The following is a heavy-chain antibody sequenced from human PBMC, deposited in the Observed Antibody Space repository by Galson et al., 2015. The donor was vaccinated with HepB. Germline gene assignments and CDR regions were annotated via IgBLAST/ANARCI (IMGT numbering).Heavy chain of an antibody. V-gene: IGHV3-15*01. CDR1: GFTFSNAW. CDR3: VGAIVVVPAADDY. J-gene: IGHJ4*02. CDR2: IKSKTDGGTT. Sequence: SLRLSCAASGFTFSNAWMSWVRQAPGKGLEWVGRIKSKTDGGTTDYAAPVKGRFTISKDDSKNTLYLQMNSLKTEDTAVYYCVGAIVVVPAADDYWGQGTLVTVSS. D-gene: IGHD2-2*01.